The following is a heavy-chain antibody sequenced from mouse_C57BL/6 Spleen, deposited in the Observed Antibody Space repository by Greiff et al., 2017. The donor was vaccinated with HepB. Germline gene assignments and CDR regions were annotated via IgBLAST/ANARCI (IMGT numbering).Heavy chain of an antibody. CDR3: ARTARIKY. Sequence: EVKLQESGPGLVKPSQSLSLTCTVTGYSITSGYGWNWIRQFPGYKLEWMGYIRYSGSTNSNPSLKSRISITRDTSKNQFFLQFNSVTTEDTATYYCARTARIKYWSQGTTLTVAS. J-gene: IGHJ2*01. CDR1: GYSITSGYG. CDR2: IRYSGST. D-gene: IGHD1-2*01. V-gene: IGHV3-1*02.